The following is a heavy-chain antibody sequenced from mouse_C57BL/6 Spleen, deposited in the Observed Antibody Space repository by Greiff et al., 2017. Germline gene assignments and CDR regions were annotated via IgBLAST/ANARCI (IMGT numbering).Heavy chain of an antibody. CDR2: IYPGDGDT. CDR3: ARDSMISRFAY. Sequence: VQLQESGAELVKPGASVKISCKASGYAFSSYWMNWVKQRPGKGLEWIGQIYPGDGDTNYNGKFKGKATLTADKSSSTAYMQLSSLTSEDSAVYFCARDSMISRFAYWGQGTLVTVSA. V-gene: IGHV1-80*01. J-gene: IGHJ3*01. CDR1: GYAFSSYW. D-gene: IGHD2-3*01.